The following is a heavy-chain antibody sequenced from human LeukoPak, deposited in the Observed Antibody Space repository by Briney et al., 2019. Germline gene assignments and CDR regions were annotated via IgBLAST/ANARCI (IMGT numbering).Heavy chain of an antibody. Sequence: GGSLRLSCAASGFTFDDYAMHWVRQAPGKGLEWVSGISWNSGSIGYADSVKGRFTISRDNAKNSLYLQMNSLRAEDTALYYCAKDLYYDILTDPYGMDVWGQGATVTVSS. D-gene: IGHD3-9*01. CDR1: GFTFDDYA. V-gene: IGHV3-9*01. J-gene: IGHJ6*02. CDR3: AKDLYYDILTDPYGMDV. CDR2: ISWNSGSI.